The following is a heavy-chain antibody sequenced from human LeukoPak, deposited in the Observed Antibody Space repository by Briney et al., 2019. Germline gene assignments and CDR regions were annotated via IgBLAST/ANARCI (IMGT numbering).Heavy chain of an antibody. D-gene: IGHD1-20*01. CDR2: IRYDGNNK. CDR1: GFTFSSYG. CDR3: ASGITGT. V-gene: IGHV3-30*02. J-gene: IGHJ5*02. Sequence: GGSLRLSCAASGFTFSSYGMHWVRQAPGKGLEWVAFIRYDGNNKNYADSVKGRFTISRDNSKNTLYLQMNSLRAEDTAVYYGASGITGTWGQGTLVTVSS.